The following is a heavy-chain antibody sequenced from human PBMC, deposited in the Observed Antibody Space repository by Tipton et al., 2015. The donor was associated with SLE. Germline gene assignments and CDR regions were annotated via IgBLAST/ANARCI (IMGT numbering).Heavy chain of an antibody. J-gene: IGHJ4*02. D-gene: IGHD2-15*01. CDR3: ARVVVHGYLDY. CDR1: GDSFSSYY. CDR2: IYHSGST. V-gene: IGHV4-59*07. Sequence: TLSLTCTVSGDSFSSYYWSWIRQPPGKGLEWIGYIYHSGSTNYNPSLKSRVTISVDTSKNQFSLRLSSVTAADTAVYYCARVVVHGYLDYWGQGTLVTVSS.